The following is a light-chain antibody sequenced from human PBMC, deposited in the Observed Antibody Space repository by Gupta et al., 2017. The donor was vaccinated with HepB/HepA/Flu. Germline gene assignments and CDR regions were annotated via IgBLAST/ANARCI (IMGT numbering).Light chain of an antibody. Sequence: QSVLTPPPSASGTPGQRVTVSCSGGSSNIGSNTVNWYQQLPGTAPKLLIYNDNQRPSGVPDRFSGSTSGTSASLAISGLQSEDEADYYCAAWDASLRALVFGGGTKMTVL. CDR1: SSNIGSNT. CDR2: NDN. J-gene: IGLJ2*01. V-gene: IGLV1-44*01. CDR3: AAWDASLRALV.